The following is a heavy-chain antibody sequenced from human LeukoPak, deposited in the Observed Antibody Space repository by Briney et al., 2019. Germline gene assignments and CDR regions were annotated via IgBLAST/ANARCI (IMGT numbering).Heavy chain of an antibody. J-gene: IGHJ6*02. CDR2: INHSGST. V-gene: IGHV4-34*01. CDR1: GGSFSGYY. D-gene: IGHD6-13*01. CDR3: AREKTSASIAAAGRNLYYYYYGMDV. Sequence: SETLSLTCAVYGGSFSGYYWSWIRQPPGKGLEWIGEINHSGSTNYNPSLKSRVTISVDTSKNQFSLKLSSVTAADTAVYYCAREKTSASIAAAGRNLYYYYYGMDVWGQGTTVTVSS.